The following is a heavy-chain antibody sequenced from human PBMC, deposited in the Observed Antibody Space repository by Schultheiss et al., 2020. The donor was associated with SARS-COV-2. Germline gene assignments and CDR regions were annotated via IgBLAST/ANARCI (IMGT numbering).Heavy chain of an antibody. J-gene: IGHJ4*02. CDR1: GFTFSSYW. D-gene: IGHD3-3*01. CDR2: ISGSGGST. CDR3: TTDQSFWSGYYRIDY. Sequence: GGSLRLSCAASGFTFSSYWMHWVRQAPGKGLVWVSAISGSGGSTYYADSVKGRFTISRDNSKNTLYLQMNSLRAEDTAVYYCTTDQSFWSGYYRIDYWGQGALVTVSS. V-gene: IGHV3-23*01.